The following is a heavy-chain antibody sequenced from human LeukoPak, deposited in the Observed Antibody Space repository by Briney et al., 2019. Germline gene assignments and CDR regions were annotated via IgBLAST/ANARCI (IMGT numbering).Heavy chain of an antibody. CDR1: GYTFTSYG. J-gene: IGHJ4*02. V-gene: IGHV1-18*01. CDR3: ARSGPYYDILTGYYRWFDY. CDR2: ISAYNGNT. D-gene: IGHD3-9*01. Sequence: ASVKVSCTASGYTFTSYGISWVRQAPGQGLEWMGWISAYNGNTNYAQKLQGRVTMTTDTSTSTAYMELRSLRSDDTAVYYCARSGPYYDILTGYYRWFDYWGQGTLVTVSS.